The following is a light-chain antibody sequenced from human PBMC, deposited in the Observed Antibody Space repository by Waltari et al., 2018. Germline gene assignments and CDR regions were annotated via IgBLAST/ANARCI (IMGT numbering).Light chain of an antibody. CDR3: SSYSSSGTLV. CDR2: EVS. Sequence: QSALTQPASVSGSPGQSITISCTGTNSAIGGYNYASCYQHHPGKAPQLIIYEVSHRPSGVSNRFSGSRSGNTASLTISGLQAEDEADFYCSSYSSSGTLVFGTGTRVTVL. CDR1: NSAIGGYNY. V-gene: IGLV2-14*01. J-gene: IGLJ1*01.